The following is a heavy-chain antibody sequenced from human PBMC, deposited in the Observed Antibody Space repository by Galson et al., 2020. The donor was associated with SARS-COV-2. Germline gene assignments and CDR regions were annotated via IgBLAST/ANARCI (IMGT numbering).Heavy chain of an antibody. CDR2: INPNSGGT. J-gene: IGHJ4*02. CDR1: GYTFTGYY. CDR3: ARGGQYYDILTGPRVDY. D-gene: IGHD3-9*01. V-gene: IGHV1-2*02. Sequence: ASVKVSCKASGYTFTGYYMHWVRQAPGQGLEWMGWINPNSGGTNYAQKFQGRVTMTRDTSISTAYMELSRLRSDDTAVYYCARGGQYYDILTGPRVDYWGQGTLVTVSS.